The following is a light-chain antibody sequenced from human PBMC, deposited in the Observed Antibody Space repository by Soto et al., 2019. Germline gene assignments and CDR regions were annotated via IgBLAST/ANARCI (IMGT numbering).Light chain of an antibody. CDR1: QSVSSSY. CDR3: QQYGTSPRT. J-gene: IGKJ1*01. V-gene: IGKV3-20*01. CDR2: GAS. Sequence: EIVLTQSPGTRSLSPGERATLSCRASQSVSSSYLAWYQQKPGQAPRLFIYGASTRATGIPDRFSGSGSGTDFTLTISRLEPEDFAVYYCQQYGTSPRTFGQGTKV.